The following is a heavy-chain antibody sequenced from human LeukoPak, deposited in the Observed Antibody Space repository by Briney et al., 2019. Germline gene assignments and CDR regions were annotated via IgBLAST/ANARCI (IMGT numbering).Heavy chain of an antibody. J-gene: IGHJ4*02. CDR3: AKDEKMATTDYFDY. CDR1: GFTFSSYG. V-gene: IGHV3-30*18. Sequence: PGGSLILSCAASGFTFSSYGMHWVRQAPGKGLEWVAVISYDGSNKYYADSVKGRFTISRDNSKNTLYLQMNSLRAEDTAVYYCAKDEKMATTDYFDYWGQGTLVTVSS. CDR2: ISYDGSNK. D-gene: IGHD5-24*01.